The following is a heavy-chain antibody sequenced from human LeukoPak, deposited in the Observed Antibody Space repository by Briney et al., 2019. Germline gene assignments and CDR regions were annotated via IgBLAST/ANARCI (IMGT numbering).Heavy chain of an antibody. CDR3: ARKGRGILTGYYGY. D-gene: IGHD3-9*01. J-gene: IGHJ4*02. V-gene: IGHV4-39*07. CDR1: GGSISSNSYY. Sequence: SETLSLTCTVSGGSISSNSYYWDWIRQPPGKGLEWIGTISYSGSTYYNPSLKSRVTISVDTSKNQFSLRLRSVTAADTAVYYCARKGRGILTGYYGYWGQGTLVTVSS. CDR2: ISYSGST.